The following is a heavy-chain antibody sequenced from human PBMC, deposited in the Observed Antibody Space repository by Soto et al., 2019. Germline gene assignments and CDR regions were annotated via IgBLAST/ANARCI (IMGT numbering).Heavy chain of an antibody. D-gene: IGHD2-15*01. CDR2: VSKDGNEK. Sequence: QVHLVDSGGGVVQPGRSMRLSCAASGFIFSNFPIHWVRQAPGKGLEWVALVSKDGNEKHYADSVKGRFTISRDNSRNMVYLQLSSLKDEDTAVYYCAKDIVVVAATGGMFDYWGQGTLVTVSS. J-gene: IGHJ4*02. CDR1: GFIFSNFP. CDR3: AKDIVVVAATGGMFDY. V-gene: IGHV3-30-3*01.